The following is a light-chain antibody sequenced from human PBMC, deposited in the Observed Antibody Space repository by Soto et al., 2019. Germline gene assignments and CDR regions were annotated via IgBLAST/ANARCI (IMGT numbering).Light chain of an antibody. CDR1: QSIDSW. CDR2: KAS. V-gene: IGKV1-5*03. CDR3: QQYKTYWT. Sequence: DIQMTQSPSTLSASVGDRVTITCRASQSIDSWLAWYQQKPGKAPKILIYKASGLESGVPSRFSGSESGTEFTLTISSLQPDDSATYYCQQYKTYWTF. J-gene: IGKJ1*01.